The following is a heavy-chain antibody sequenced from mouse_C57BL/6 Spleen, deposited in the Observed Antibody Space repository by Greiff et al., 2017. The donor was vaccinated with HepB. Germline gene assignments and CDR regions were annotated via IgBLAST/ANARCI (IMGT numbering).Heavy chain of an antibody. CDR3: ARQEYRAWFAY. D-gene: IGHD2-10*02. Sequence: EVKLVESGGDLVKPGGSLKLSCAASGFTFSSYGMSWVRQTPDKRLEWVATISSGGSYTYYPDSVKGRFTISRDNAKNTLYLQMSSLKSEDTAMYYCARQEYRAWFAYWGQGTLVTVSA. CDR1: GFTFSSYG. CDR2: ISSGGSYT. V-gene: IGHV5-6*01. J-gene: IGHJ3*01.